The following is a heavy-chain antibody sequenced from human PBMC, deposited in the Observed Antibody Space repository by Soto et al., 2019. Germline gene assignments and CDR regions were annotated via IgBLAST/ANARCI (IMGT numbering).Heavy chain of an antibody. Sequence: ASVNVSCKSSGYTFTSYCISWVRQAPGQGLEWMGWISAYNGNTNYAQKLQGRVTMTTDTSTSTAYMELRSLRSDDTAVYYCATLPSSGYYGDFDYWGQGTLVTVSS. J-gene: IGHJ4*02. CDR3: ATLPSSGYYGDFDY. CDR1: GYTFTSYC. CDR2: ISAYNGNT. V-gene: IGHV1-18*01. D-gene: IGHD3-22*01.